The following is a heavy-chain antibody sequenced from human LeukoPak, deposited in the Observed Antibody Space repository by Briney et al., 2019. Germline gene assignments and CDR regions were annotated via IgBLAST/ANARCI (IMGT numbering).Heavy chain of an antibody. V-gene: IGHV4-34*01. D-gene: IGHD6-13*01. J-gene: IGHJ4*02. CDR2: INHSGST. CDR3: GRALRTGYSSSYKARNYFDY. CDR1: GGSFSGYY. Sequence: SETLSLTCAVYGGSFSGYYWSWIRQPPGKGLEWLGEINHSGSTNYNPSLKSRVTISVDTSKNQFSLKLSSVTAADTAVYYCGRALRTGYSSSYKARNYFDYWGQGTLVTVSS.